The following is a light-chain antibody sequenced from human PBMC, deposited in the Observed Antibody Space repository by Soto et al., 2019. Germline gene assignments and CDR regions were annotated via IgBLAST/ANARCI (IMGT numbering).Light chain of an antibody. V-gene: IGKV2-28*01. Sequence: DIVMTQSPLSLPVTPGEPASISCRSSRNLLHIDGYNYLDWYLQKPGQSPQLLIYLGSYRASGVPDRFSGSGSGTDFTLRISRVEAEDVGVYYCMQAVYTRTFGPGTKGDIK. CDR1: RNLLHIDGYNY. CDR2: LGS. J-gene: IGKJ1*01. CDR3: MQAVYTRT.